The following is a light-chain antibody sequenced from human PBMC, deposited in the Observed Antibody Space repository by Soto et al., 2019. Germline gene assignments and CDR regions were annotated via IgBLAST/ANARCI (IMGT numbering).Light chain of an antibody. CDR3: QQYGSSPRT. CDR1: QSVSSNF. J-gene: IGKJ1*01. CDR2: NAS. Sequence: EIVFTQSPGTLSFSPGERATLSCRASQSVSSNFLAWYQQKPGQAPRLLIYNASNRATGIPDRFSGSGSGTDFTLTISRLEPEDFAVYYCQQYGSSPRTFGQGTKVDIK. V-gene: IGKV3-20*01.